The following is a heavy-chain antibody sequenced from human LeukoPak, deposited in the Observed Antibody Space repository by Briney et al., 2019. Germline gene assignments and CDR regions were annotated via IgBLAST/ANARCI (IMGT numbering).Heavy chain of an antibody. CDR3: ARQVPVVGYYDSSGYDY. J-gene: IGHJ4*02. V-gene: IGHV5-51*01. D-gene: IGHD3-22*01. CDR1: GYSFTSYW. CDR2: IYPGDSDT. Sequence: GESLKISCKGSGYSFTSYWIGWVRQMPGKGLEWMGIIYPGDSDTRYSPSFQGQVTISAGKSISTAYLQWSSLKASDTAMCYCARQVPVVGYYDSSGYDYWGQGTLVTVSS.